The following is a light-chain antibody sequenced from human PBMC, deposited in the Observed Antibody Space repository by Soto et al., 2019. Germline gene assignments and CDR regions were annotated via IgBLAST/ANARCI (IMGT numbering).Light chain of an antibody. V-gene: IGLV1-40*01. CDR1: SSNIGAGYD. Sequence: QSVLTQPPSVSGAPGQRVTISCTGSSSNIGAGYDVHWYQQLPGTAPKLLIYGNSTRPSGVPDRFPGSKSGTSASLAIAGRQAEDEADYYCQSYDSSRSGVVFGGGTKLTVL. CDR2: GNS. J-gene: IGLJ2*01. CDR3: QSYDSSRSGVV.